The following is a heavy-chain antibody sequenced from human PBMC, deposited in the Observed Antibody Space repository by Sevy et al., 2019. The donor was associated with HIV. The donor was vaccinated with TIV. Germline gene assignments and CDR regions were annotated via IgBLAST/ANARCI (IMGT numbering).Heavy chain of an antibody. Sequence: GGSLRLSCAASGFTFSTYNMNWVRQAPGKGLEWVSSITDSSNYIYHADSVKGRFTISRDNAKNSLYLQMNSRRAEDTASYFCARDRRTLNYYGSSGYNYYFDYWGQGTLVTVSS. V-gene: IGHV3-21*01. CDR1: GFTFSTYN. J-gene: IGHJ4*02. CDR3: ARDRRTLNYYGSSGYNYYFDY. D-gene: IGHD3-22*01. CDR2: ITDSSNYI.